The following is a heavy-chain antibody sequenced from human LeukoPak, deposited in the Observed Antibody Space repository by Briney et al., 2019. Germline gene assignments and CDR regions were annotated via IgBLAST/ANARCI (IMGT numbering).Heavy chain of an antibody. CDR1: GFTFSSYA. Sequence: GGSLRLSCAASGFTFSSYAMHWVRQAPGKGLGWVAVISYDGSNKYYADSVKGRFTISRDNSKNTLYLQMNSLRAEDTAVYYCARGFGELLGYYYGMDVWGQGTTVTVSS. CDR2: ISYDGSNK. V-gene: IGHV3-30-3*01. D-gene: IGHD3-10*01. CDR3: ARGFGELLGYYYGMDV. J-gene: IGHJ6*02.